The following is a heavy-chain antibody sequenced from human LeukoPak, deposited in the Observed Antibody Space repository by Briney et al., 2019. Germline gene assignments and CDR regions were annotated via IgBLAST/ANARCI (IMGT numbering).Heavy chain of an antibody. J-gene: IGHJ4*02. Sequence: SETLSLTCTVSGGSISSSSYYWGWIRQPPGKGLEWIGSIYYSGSTYYNPSLKSRVTISVDTSKNQFSLKLSSVTAADTAVYYCARPFSSGYYSSWGQGTLVTVSS. CDR1: GGSISSSSYY. D-gene: IGHD3-22*01. CDR3: ARPFSSGYYSS. CDR2: IYYSGST. V-gene: IGHV4-39*01.